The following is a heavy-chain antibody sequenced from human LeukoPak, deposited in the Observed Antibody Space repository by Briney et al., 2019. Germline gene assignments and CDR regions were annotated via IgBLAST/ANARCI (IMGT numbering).Heavy chain of an antibody. V-gene: IGHV3-48*04. D-gene: IGHD3-9*01. CDR1: GFTFSSYS. CDR3: ARGYLRAYFDY. Sequence: GGSLRLSCAASGFTFSSYSMNWVRQAPGKGLEWVSYISSSSSTIYYADSVKGRFTISRDNAKNSLYLQMNSLRAEDTAVYYCARGYLRAYFDYRGQGTLVTVSS. J-gene: IGHJ4*02. CDR2: ISSSSSTI.